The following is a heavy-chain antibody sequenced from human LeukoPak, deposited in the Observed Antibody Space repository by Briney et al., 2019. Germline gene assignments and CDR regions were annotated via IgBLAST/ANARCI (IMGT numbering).Heavy chain of an antibody. CDR3: SRGWLQQGFDY. CDR1: GDSFSTNNAG. J-gene: IGHJ4*02. V-gene: IGHV6-1*01. D-gene: IGHD5-24*01. CDR2: TYYSSNWYK. Sequence: SQTLSLTCAISGDSFSTNNAGWNWIRQSPSRGLEWLGRTYYSSNWYKDYAVSVISRITINPDTSKNQFSLQLNSVTPEDTAVYYCSRGWLQQGFDYRGQGTLVTVSS.